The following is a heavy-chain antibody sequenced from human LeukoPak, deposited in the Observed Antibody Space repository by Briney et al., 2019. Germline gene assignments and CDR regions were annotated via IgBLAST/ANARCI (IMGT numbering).Heavy chain of an antibody. CDR1: GGSISSGGYY. D-gene: IGHD6-6*01. J-gene: IGHJ3*02. CDR3: ARSLFRQIAARFDAFDI. CDR2: IYHSGST. V-gene: IGHV4-30-2*01. Sequence: SQTLSLTCTVSGGSISSGGYYWSWIRQPPGKGLEWIGYIYHSGSTYYNPSLKSRVTISVDRSKNQFSLKLSSVTAADTAVYYCARSLFRQIAARFDAFDIWGQGTMVTVSS.